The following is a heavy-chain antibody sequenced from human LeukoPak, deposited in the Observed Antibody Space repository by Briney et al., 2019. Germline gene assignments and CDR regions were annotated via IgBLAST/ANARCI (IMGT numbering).Heavy chain of an antibody. Sequence: GGSLRFSCAASGFTFSSYAMTWVGQAPGKGLEWVSAISGSGGSTYYTDSVKGRFTISRDNSKNTLYLQMNSLRAEATAVYYCAKDREGYSSSWYQIWGQGTLVTVSS. CDR2: ISGSGGST. CDR3: AKDREGYSSSWYQI. J-gene: IGHJ4*02. CDR1: GFTFSSYA. D-gene: IGHD6-13*01. V-gene: IGHV3-23*01.